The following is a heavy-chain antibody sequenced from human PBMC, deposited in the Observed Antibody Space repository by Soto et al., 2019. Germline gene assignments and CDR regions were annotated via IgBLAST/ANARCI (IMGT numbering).Heavy chain of an antibody. Sequence: GGSLRLSCAASGFTFSNAWMNWVRQAPGKGLEWVGRIKSKTDGGTTDYAAPVKGRFTISRDDSKNTLYLQMNSLKTEDTAVYYCTTYYCTNGVCYPDYYYYYGMDVWGQGPTVTVSS. V-gene: IGHV3-15*07. D-gene: IGHD2-8*01. CDR3: TTYYCTNGVCYPDYYYYYGMDV. CDR1: GFTFSNAW. J-gene: IGHJ6*02. CDR2: IKSKTDGGTT.